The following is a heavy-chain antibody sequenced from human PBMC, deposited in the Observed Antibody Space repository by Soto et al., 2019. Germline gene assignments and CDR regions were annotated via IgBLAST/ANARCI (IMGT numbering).Heavy chain of an antibody. CDR3: PSRASSSFYHFDF. Sequence: GESLKISCQASGYSFTAYWITWVRQMPVKGLEWMATIDTSDSYVDYSPSFRGHVTFSVDRSITTVYLQWNNLKTSHSAMYFCPSRASSSFYHFDFWGQGALVTVSS. V-gene: IGHV5-10-1*01. J-gene: IGHJ4*02. CDR1: GYSFTAYW. CDR2: IDTSDSYV. D-gene: IGHD2-2*01.